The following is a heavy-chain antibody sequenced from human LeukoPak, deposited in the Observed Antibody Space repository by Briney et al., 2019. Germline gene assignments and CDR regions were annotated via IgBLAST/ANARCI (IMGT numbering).Heavy chain of an antibody. Sequence: GGSLRLSCAASGFTFSSYGMHWVRQAPGKGLEWVAFIRSDGSNKYYADSVKGRFTISRDNSKLYLQMNSLRAEDTAVYYCAREGYSPYWGQGTLVTVSS. J-gene: IGHJ4*02. CDR3: AREGYSPY. V-gene: IGHV3-30*02. CDR1: GFTFSSYG. D-gene: IGHD6-13*01. CDR2: IRSDGSNK.